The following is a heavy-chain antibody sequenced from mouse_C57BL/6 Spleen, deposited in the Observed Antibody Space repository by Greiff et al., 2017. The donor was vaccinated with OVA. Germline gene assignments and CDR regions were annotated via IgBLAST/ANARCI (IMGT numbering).Heavy chain of an antibody. V-gene: IGHV5-17*01. CDR3: ASLIYDGY. CDR2: ISSGSSTI. CDR1: GFTFSDYG. Sequence: EVKLMESGGGLVKPGGSLKLSCAASGFTFSDYGMHWVRQAPEKGLEWVAYISSGSSTIYYADTVKGRFTISRDNAKNTLFLQMTSLRSEDTAMYYCASLIYDGYWGQGTLVTVSA. J-gene: IGHJ3*02. D-gene: IGHD2-3*01.